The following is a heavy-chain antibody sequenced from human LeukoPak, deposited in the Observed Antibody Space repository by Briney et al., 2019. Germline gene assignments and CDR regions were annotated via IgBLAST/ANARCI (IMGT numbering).Heavy chain of an antibody. CDR2: ISHSGST. V-gene: IGHV4-38-2*02. Sequence: PSETLSLTCTVSGYSISSGYHWGWIRQPPGKGLEWIESISHSGSTYYNPSLKSRVTISVDTSKNQFSLKLSSVTAADTAVYYCAREGSGSRWDYNDYWGQGTLVTVSS. J-gene: IGHJ4*02. D-gene: IGHD3-10*01. CDR1: GYSISSGYH. CDR3: AREGSGSRWDYNDY.